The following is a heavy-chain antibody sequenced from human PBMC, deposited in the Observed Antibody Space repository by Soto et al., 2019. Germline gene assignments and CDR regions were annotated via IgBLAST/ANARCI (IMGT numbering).Heavy chain of an antibody. V-gene: IGHV1-18*04. J-gene: IGHJ6*02. Sequence: QVQLVQSGAEVKKPGASVKVSCKAFGYTFTTYGINWVRQAPGQALEWMGWVSPYNGDTTYAQKVQGRVTMTTDTSTRTAYLELRSLRSDDTAVYYCAREVGHMDVWGQGTTVTVSS. CDR1: GYTFTTYG. CDR2: VSPYNGDT. CDR3: AREVGHMDV.